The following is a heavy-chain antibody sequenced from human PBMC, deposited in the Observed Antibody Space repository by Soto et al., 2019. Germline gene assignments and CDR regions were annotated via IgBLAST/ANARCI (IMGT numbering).Heavy chain of an antibody. V-gene: IGHV3-33*01. J-gene: IGHJ3*02. CDR1: GFTFSNYG. CDR3: AGLSWGSYPYANPLGDVFDI. D-gene: IGHD3-16*01. CDR2: VWYDGTNK. Sequence: GGSLRLSCAASGFTFSNYGMHWVRQAPGKGLEWVAIVWYDGTNKNYADSVKGRFTISRDNSKNTLFLQMNSLRAEDTAVYHCAGLSWGSYPYANPLGDVFDIWGQGTMVTVSS.